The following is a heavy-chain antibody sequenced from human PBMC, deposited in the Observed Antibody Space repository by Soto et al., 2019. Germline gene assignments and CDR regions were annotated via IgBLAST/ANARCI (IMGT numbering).Heavy chain of an antibody. CDR3: ANSRGAYARAITALLDP. D-gene: IGHD2-2*01. CDR1: GFTFSNFA. CDR2: ISRTDDYT. V-gene: IGHV3-23*01. Sequence: PGRSLRLSCAVSGFTFSNFAMTWVRQAPGEGLEWVSSISRTDDYTYYASYVKGRFTISRDNALNTLCLQMSNLRDDDTAVYYCANSRGAYARAITALLDPWGLGTLVTVSS. J-gene: IGHJ5*02.